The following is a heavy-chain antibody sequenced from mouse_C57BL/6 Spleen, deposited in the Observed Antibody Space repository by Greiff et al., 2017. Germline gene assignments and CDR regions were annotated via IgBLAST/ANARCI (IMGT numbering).Heavy chain of an antibody. CDR2: ISDGGSYT. Sequence: DVKLVESGGGLVKPGGSLKLSCAASGFTFSSYAMSWVRQTPEKRLEWVATISDGGSYTYYPDNVKGRFTISRDNAKNNLYLQMSHLKSEDTAMYYCARAEFAYWGQGTLVTVSA. V-gene: IGHV5-4*03. J-gene: IGHJ3*01. CDR1: GFTFSSYA. CDR3: ARAEFAY.